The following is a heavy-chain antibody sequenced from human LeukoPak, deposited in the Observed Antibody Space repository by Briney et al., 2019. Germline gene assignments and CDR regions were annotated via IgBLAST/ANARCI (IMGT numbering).Heavy chain of an antibody. V-gene: IGHV4-30-4*01. CDR2: IYYSGST. CDR1: GGSISSGDYY. Sequence: PSETLSLTCTVSGGSISSGDYYWSWIRQPPGKGLEWIGYIYYSGSTYYNPSLKSRVTISVDTSKNQFSLKLSSVTAADTAVYYCARHYTAFDWLPKPHFDYWGQGTLVTVSS. CDR3: ARHYTAFDWLPKPHFDY. J-gene: IGHJ4*02. D-gene: IGHD3-9*01.